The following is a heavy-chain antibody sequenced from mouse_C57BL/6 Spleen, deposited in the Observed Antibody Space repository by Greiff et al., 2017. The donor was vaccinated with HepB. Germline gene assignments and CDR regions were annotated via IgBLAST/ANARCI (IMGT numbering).Heavy chain of an antibody. J-gene: IGHJ1*03. Sequence: EVQLVESGGGLVKPGGSLKLSCAASGFTFSSYAMSWVRQTPEKRLEWVATISDGGSYTYYPDNVKGRFSISRDNAKNNLYLQMSHLKSEDTAMYYCARDGANWGYWYFDVWGTGTTVTVSS. D-gene: IGHD4-1*01. V-gene: IGHV5-4*01. CDR2: ISDGGSYT. CDR1: GFTFSSYA. CDR3: ARDGANWGYWYFDV.